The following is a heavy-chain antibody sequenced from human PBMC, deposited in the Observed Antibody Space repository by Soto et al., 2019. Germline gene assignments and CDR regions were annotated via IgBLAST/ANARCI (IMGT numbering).Heavy chain of an antibody. CDR1: GYTFTSYG. D-gene: IGHD3-22*01. Sequence: ASVKVSCKASGYTFTSYGISWVRQAPGQGLEWMGWISAYNGNTNYAQKLQGRVTMTTDTSTSTAYMELRSLRSDDTAVYYCARDSGTYYYDSSGLYGMDVWGQGTTVTVSS. CDR3: ARDSGTYYYDSSGLYGMDV. J-gene: IGHJ6*02. CDR2: ISAYNGNT. V-gene: IGHV1-18*01.